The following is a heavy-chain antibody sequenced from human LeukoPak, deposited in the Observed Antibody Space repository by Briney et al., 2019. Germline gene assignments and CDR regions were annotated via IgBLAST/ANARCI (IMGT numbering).Heavy chain of an antibody. CDR2: INHSGST. D-gene: IGHD3-22*01. V-gene: IGHV4-34*01. CDR3: AGGGYYYPYDY. CDR1: GGSFSGYY. J-gene: IGHJ4*02. Sequence: SETLSLTCAVYGGSFSGYYWSWIRQPPGKGLEWIGEINHSGSTNYNPSLKSRVTISVDTSKNQFSLKLSSVTAADTAVYYCAGGGYYYPYDYWGQGTLVTVSS.